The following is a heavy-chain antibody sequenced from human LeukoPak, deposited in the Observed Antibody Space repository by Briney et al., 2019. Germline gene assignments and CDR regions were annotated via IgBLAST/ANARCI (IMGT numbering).Heavy chain of an antibody. CDR2: IIPIFGTA. V-gene: IGHV1-69*13. CDR1: GGTFSSYA. CDR3: AGDGWPAADWFDP. Sequence: ASVKVSCKASGGTFSSYAISWVRQAPGQGLEWMGGIIPIFGTANYAQKFQGRVTITADESTSTAYMELSSLRSEDTAVYYCAGDGWPAADWFDPWGQGTLVTVSS. D-gene: IGHD2-2*01. J-gene: IGHJ5*02.